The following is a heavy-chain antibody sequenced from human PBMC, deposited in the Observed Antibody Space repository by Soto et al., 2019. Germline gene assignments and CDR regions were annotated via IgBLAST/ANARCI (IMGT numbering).Heavy chain of an antibody. D-gene: IGHD1-20*01. Sequence: QVHLVQSGAEVKKPGASVKVSCKASGYSFSTYDINWVRQAPGQGLEWMGWMNPSAGTTGSAQKFQGRVTMTWDTSISTAYMELSSLTSEDTAVYYCARVPTIRITGTTTNLFDPWGQGTLVTVSS. V-gene: IGHV1-8*02. CDR3: ARVPTIRITGTTTNLFDP. CDR2: MNPSAGTT. J-gene: IGHJ5*02. CDR1: GYSFSTYD.